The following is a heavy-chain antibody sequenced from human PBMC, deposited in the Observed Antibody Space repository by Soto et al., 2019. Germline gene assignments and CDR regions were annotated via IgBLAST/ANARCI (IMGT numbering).Heavy chain of an antibody. V-gene: IGHV1-69*12. CDR1: GDTFSSFA. CDR3: ARDNDREQLGGNYYSALDV. Sequence: QVQLVQSGAEVRKPGSSVKVSCKASGDTFSSFAISWVRQAPGRGLEWMGGIIPIFRTPKYAQKFQGRVTIIADEFTNTAYMELSSLRSEDTAVYYCARDNDREQLGGNYYSALDVWGQGTTVIVSS. CDR2: IIPIFRTP. D-gene: IGHD1-1*01. J-gene: IGHJ6*02.